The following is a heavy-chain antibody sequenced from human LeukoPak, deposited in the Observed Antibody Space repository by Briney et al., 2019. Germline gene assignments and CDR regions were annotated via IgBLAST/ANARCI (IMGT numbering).Heavy chain of an antibody. D-gene: IGHD2-2*01. CDR1: GFTFSSYA. CDR3: ARTGYCSSTSCSAGFDP. Sequence: PGGSLRLSCAASGFTFSSYAMSRVRQAPGKGLDWVSGLSGGGGSTYYADSVKGRFTISRDNSKNTLYLQMNSLRAEDTAIYYCARTGYCSSTSCSAGFDPWGQGTLVTVSS. V-gene: IGHV3-23*01. J-gene: IGHJ5*02. CDR2: LSGGGGST.